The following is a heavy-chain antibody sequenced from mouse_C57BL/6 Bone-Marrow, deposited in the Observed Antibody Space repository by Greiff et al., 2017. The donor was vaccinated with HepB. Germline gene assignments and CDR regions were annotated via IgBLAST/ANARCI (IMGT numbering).Heavy chain of an antibody. CDR3: ARYDPGFAY. CDR1: GYTFTDYY. J-gene: IGHJ3*01. V-gene: IGHV1-76*01. D-gene: IGHD2-12*01. CDR2: IYPGSGNT. Sequence: VQLQQSGAELVRPGASVKLSCKASGYTFTDYYINWVKQRPGQGLEWIARIYPGSGNTYYNEKFKGKATLTAEKSSSTAYMQLSSLTSEDSAVYFCARYDPGFAYWGQGTLVTVSA.